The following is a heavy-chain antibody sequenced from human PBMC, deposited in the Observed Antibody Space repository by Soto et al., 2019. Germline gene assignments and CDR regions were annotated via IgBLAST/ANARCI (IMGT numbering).Heavy chain of an antibody. CDR3: AKDRSLTTVTKEYDYIWGSYPGSGAFDY. J-gene: IGHJ4*02. Sequence: GGSLRLSCAASGFTFDDYAMHWVRQAPGKGLEWVSGISWNSGSIGYADSVKGRFTISRDNAKNSLYLQMNSLRAEDTALYYCAKDRSLTTVTKEYDYIWGSYPGSGAFDYWGQGTLVTVSS. CDR2: ISWNSGSI. D-gene: IGHD3-16*01. CDR1: GFTFDDYA. V-gene: IGHV3-9*01.